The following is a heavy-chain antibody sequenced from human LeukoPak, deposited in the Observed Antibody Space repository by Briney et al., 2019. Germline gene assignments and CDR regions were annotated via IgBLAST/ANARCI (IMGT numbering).Heavy chain of an antibody. V-gene: IGHV4-4*02. D-gene: IGHD3-22*01. CDR2: SHQTGST. CDR1: GGSIGSIEW. CDR3: ASLTTADAFDI. Sequence: SETLSLTCAVSGGSIGSIEWFSWVRQTPGKGLEWIGESHQTGSTNYNPSLKSRVTISVDKSKNQFSLKVSSVTAADTAVYYCASLTTADAFDIWGQGTMVTVSS. J-gene: IGHJ3*02.